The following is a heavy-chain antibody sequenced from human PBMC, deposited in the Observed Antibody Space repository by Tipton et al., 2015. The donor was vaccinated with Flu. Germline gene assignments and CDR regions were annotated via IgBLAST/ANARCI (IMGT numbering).Heavy chain of an antibody. Sequence: SLRLSCAASGFTFSSYAMRWVRQAPGKGLEWVSGISGSGGKTYYADSVRGRFTISRDNSKSTLYLQMNSLSADDTAIYYCAKRGGDSGLWYFDIWGRGTLVTVSS. CDR1: GFTFSSYA. J-gene: IGHJ2*01. D-gene: IGHD2-21*02. CDR3: AKRGGDSGLWYFDI. CDR2: ISGSGGKT. V-gene: IGHV3-23*01.